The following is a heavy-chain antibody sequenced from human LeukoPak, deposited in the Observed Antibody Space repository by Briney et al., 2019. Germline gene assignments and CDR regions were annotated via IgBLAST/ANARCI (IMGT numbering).Heavy chain of an antibody. CDR1: GGSISSSSYY. J-gene: IGHJ4*02. CDR2: IYYSGST. CDR3: ARHAKERRALVGAIDY. Sequence: SETLSLTCTVSGGSISSSSYYWGWIHQPPGKGLEWIGSIYYSGSTYYNPSLKSRVTISVDTSKNQFSLKLSSVTAAETAVYYCARHAKERRALVGAIDYWGQGTLVTVSS. D-gene: IGHD1-26*01. V-gene: IGHV4-39*01.